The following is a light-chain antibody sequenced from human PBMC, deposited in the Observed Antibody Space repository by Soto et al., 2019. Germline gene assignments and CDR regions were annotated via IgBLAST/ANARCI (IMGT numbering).Light chain of an antibody. CDR1: QSVSSSF. CDR3: QQYDMSPWT. Sequence: EIVLTQSPGTLSLSPGERATLSCRASQSVSSSFLAWYQQKAGQAPRLLIYVASSRATGIPDRFSGSGSGKDFTLTISRLEPEDFAVYYCQQYDMSPWTFGQGTKVEIK. J-gene: IGKJ1*01. CDR2: VAS. V-gene: IGKV3-20*01.